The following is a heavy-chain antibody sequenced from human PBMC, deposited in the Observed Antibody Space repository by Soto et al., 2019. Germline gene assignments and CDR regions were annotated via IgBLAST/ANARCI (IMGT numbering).Heavy chain of an antibody. CDR3: ARHPRDDYDYGGSGIFDY. J-gene: IGHJ4*02. V-gene: IGHV4-39*01. CDR1: GGSISSRTFW. Sequence: SETLSLTCSVSGGSISSRTFWWAWIRQPPGKGLEWIGDMYYSGSSYSSPSLKSRVTLSVDTSKNQLSLKLNSVTAADTAVYYCARHPRDDYDYGGSGIFDYWGQGTLVTVSS. CDR2: MYYSGSS. D-gene: IGHD5-12*01.